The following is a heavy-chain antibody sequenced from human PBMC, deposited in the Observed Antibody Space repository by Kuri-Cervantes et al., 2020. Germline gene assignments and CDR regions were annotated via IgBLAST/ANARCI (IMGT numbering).Heavy chain of an antibody. J-gene: IGHJ3*02. CDR1: GFTFSSYA. D-gene: IGHD6-19*01. CDR2: ISGSGGST. V-gene: IGHV3-23*01. Sequence: ETLSLTCAASGFTFSSYAMSWVRQAPGKGLEWVSAISGSGGSTYYADSVKGRFTISRDNSKNMLYLQMNSLRDEDTAVYYCAREMYSSGWYDAFDIWGQGTMVTVSS. CDR3: AREMYSSGWYDAFDI.